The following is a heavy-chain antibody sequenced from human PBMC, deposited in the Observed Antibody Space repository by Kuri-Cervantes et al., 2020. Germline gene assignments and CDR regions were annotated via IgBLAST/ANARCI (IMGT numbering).Heavy chain of an antibody. V-gene: IGHV3-30-3*01. D-gene: IGHD1-26*01. J-gene: IGHJ4*02. CDR1: GFIFSDYA. Sequence: GESLKISCAASGFIFSDYAIHWVRQAPGKGLEWVAVVSDDGSNRIYADSVKGRFTISRDNSKKTLYLQMTSLTTEDTAVYYCERVSESYYYFDYWGQGSLVTVSS. CDR3: ERVSESYYYFDY. CDR2: VSDDGSNR.